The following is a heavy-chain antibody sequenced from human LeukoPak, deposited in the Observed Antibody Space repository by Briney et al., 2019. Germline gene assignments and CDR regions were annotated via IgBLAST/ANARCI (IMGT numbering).Heavy chain of an antibody. CDR1: GFTFSSYA. V-gene: IGHV4-39*01. Sequence: GSLGLSCAASGFTFSSYAMSWVRQPPGKGLEWIGIISYSGSTYYNPSLKSRVTISVDTSKSQFSLKLSSVTAADTAIYYCARLDKGINAAHFDYWGQGTLVTVSS. CDR2: ISYSGST. CDR3: ARLDKGINAAHFDY. J-gene: IGHJ4*02. D-gene: IGHD3-22*01.